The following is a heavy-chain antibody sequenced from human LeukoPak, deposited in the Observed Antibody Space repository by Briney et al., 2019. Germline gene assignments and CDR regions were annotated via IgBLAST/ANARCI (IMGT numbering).Heavy chain of an antibody. Sequence: GESLILSCAASGFTFSSCWMSWVRQAPGKGLEWVASIKEDGSEKYYVDSMKGRFTISRDNAKNSLYLQMNSLRAEDTAVYYCARIFLDSGNHYRHFDYWGQGSLVTVSS. CDR3: ARIFLDSGNHYRHFDY. D-gene: IGHD3-10*01. CDR1: GFTFSSCW. J-gene: IGHJ4*02. V-gene: IGHV3-7*01. CDR2: IKEDGSEK.